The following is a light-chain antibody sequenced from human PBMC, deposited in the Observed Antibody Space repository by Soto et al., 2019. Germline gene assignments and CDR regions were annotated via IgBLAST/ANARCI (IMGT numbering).Light chain of an antibody. CDR2: GAS. Sequence: DIQMTQAPSTLSASVGDRVTITCRASLSINSRLAWYQQKPGEAPKLLLYGASTLESGVPSRFSGSGSGTEFTLTISSLQPDDFATYFCQEYDGHCTFGQGTKLEIK. V-gene: IGKV1-5*03. J-gene: IGKJ2*02. CDR3: QEYDGHCT. CDR1: LSINSR.